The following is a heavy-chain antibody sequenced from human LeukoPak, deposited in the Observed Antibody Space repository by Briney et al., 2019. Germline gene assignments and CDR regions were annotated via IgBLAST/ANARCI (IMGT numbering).Heavy chain of an antibody. Sequence: GESLKISCKTSGYSFSTYWIGWVRQVPGKGLEWMGIIYPSDSDTTYSPSFQGQVTISADKSINTAYLQWSSLKASDTAMYYCARLGAVYGSGDCWGQGTLVTVSS. CDR1: GYSFSTYW. V-gene: IGHV5-51*01. CDR2: IYPSDSDT. D-gene: IGHD3-10*01. J-gene: IGHJ4*02. CDR3: ARLGAVYGSGDC.